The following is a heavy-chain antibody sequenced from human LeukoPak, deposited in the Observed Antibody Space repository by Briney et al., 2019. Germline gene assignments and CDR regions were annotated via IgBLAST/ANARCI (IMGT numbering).Heavy chain of an antibody. J-gene: IGHJ6*02. CDR3: ARSRRDGYNYYYYGMDV. CDR2: IVVGSGNT. D-gene: IGHD5-24*01. CDR1: GFTFTSSA. Sequence: SVKVSCKASGFTFTSSAVQWVRQARGQRLEWIGWIVVGSGNTNYAQKFQERVTITRDMSTSTAYMELSSLRSEDTAMYYCARSRRDGYNYYYYGMDVWGQGTTVTVS. V-gene: IGHV1-58*01.